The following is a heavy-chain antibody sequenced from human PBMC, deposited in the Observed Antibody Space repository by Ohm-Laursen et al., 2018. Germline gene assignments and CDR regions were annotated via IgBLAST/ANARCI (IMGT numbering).Heavy chain of an antibody. Sequence: SVKVSCKASGYTFTGYYMHWVRQAPGQGLEWMGWINPNSGGTNYAQKFQGRVTMTRDTSISTAYMELSRLRSDDTAVYYCAMLDSSGYYYGYYFDYWGQGTLVTVSS. V-gene: IGHV1-2*02. CDR3: AMLDSSGYYYGYYFDY. CDR2: INPNSGGT. J-gene: IGHJ4*02. CDR1: GYTFTGYY. D-gene: IGHD3-22*01.